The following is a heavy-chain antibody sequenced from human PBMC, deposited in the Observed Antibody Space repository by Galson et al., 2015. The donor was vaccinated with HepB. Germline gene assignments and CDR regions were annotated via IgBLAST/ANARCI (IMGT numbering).Heavy chain of an antibody. Sequence: SLRLSCAASGFTFSDYYMSWIRQAPGKGLEWVSHVSSSSSYTNYADSVKGRFTISRDNAKNSLYLQMNSLRAEDTAVYYCARDEYYYDSSGYFTGGYFDLWGRGTLVTVSS. J-gene: IGHJ2*01. CDR1: GFTFSDYY. CDR3: ARDEYYYDSSGYFTGGYFDL. V-gene: IGHV3-11*06. D-gene: IGHD3-22*01. CDR2: VSSSSSYT.